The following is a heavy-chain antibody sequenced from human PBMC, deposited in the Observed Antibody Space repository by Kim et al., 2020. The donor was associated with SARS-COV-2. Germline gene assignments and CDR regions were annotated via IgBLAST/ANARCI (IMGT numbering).Heavy chain of an antibody. D-gene: IGHD3-16*01. J-gene: IGHJ5*02. CDR1: GFTFSTYA. CDR2: ISSDGSKT. Sequence: GGSLRLSCAASGFTFSTYAMHWVRQPPGKGLEWVAFISSDGSKTYYEDSVKGRLTISRDNSKNMVYLQMNSLRDEDTTVYYCAREWGSWGQGTLVTVSS. CDR3: AREWGS. V-gene: IGHV3-30-3*01.